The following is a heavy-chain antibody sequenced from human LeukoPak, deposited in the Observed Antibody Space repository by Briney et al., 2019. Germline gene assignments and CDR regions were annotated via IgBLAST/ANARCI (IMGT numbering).Heavy chain of an antibody. J-gene: IGHJ4*02. D-gene: IGHD3-22*01. CDR2: IIPIFGTA. Sequence: GASVKVSCKASGGTFSSYAISWVRQAPGQGLEWMGGIIPIFGTANYAQKFQGRVTITTDESTSTAYMELNSLRSEDTAVYYCARYSSGYYFHFDYWGQGTLVTVSS. CDR3: ARYSSGYYFHFDY. CDR1: GGTFSSYA. V-gene: IGHV1-69*05.